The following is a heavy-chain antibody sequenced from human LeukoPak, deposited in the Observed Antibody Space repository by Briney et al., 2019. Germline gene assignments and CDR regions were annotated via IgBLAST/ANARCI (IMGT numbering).Heavy chain of an antibody. D-gene: IGHD2-15*01. CDR2: IKQDGSEE. V-gene: IGHV3-7*01. CDR1: GFTFSGYW. Sequence: GGSLRLSCAASGFTFSGYWMSWVRQAPGEGLEWVANIKQDGSEEFYVDSVKGRFTISRDSAKNSLYLQMTSLRAEDTAVYYCARDRGSCHRDYWGQGTLVTVSS. CDR3: ARDRGSCHRDY. J-gene: IGHJ4*02.